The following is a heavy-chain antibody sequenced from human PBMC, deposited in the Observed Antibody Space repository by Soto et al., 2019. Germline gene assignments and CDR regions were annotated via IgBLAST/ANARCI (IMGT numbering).Heavy chain of an antibody. D-gene: IGHD2-15*01. CDR2: IYYSGST. CDR1: GHTISTGGYT. CDR3: ARDYGGSFDY. Sequence: SETLSLTCDVSGHTISTGGYTWAWIRQPPGKALEWIGYIYYSGSTNYNPSLKSRVTISVDTSKNQFSLKLSSVTAADTAVYYCARDYGGSFDYWGLGTLVTVSS. J-gene: IGHJ4*02. V-gene: IGHV4-61*08.